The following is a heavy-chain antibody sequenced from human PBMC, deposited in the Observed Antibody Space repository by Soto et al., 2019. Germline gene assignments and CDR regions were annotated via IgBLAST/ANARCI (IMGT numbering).Heavy chain of an antibody. CDR1: GDSVSSDSAA. CDR3: VRSRVFIAVTSVTNYYYYYGMDV. D-gene: IGHD6-19*01. Sequence: PSQTLSLTCAISGDSVSSDSAAWNWIRQSPSRGLEWLGRAYYRSKWYIEYAPSVNSRITINPDTSKNQLSLQLISVNPDDTVVYYCVRSRVFIAVTSVTNYYYYYGMDVWGQGTTVTVSS. V-gene: IGHV6-1*01. CDR2: AYYRSKWYI. J-gene: IGHJ6*02.